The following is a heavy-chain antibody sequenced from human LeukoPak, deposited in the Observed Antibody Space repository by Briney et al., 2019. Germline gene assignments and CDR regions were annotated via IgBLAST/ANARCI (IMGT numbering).Heavy chain of an antibody. CDR1: GGSFSGYY. CDR2: INHSGST. CDR3: ASTTVLLRYFDWLLSLGAFDI. V-gene: IGHV4-34*01. Sequence: SETLSLTCAVYGGSFSGYYWSWIRQPPGKGLEWIGEINHSGSTNYNPSLKSRVTISVDTPKNQFSLRLSSVTAADTAVYYCASTTVLLRYFDWLLSLGAFDIWGQGTMVTVSS. J-gene: IGHJ3*02. D-gene: IGHD3-9*01.